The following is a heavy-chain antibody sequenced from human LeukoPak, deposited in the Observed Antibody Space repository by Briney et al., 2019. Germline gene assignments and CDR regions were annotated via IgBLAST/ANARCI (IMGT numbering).Heavy chain of an antibody. CDR1: GFTFSSYA. J-gene: IGHJ4*02. V-gene: IGHV3-30-3*01. Sequence: GGSLRLSCAASGFTFSSYAMHWVRQAPGKGLEWVAVISYDGSNKYYADSVEGRFTISRDNSKNTLYLQMNSLRAEDTAVYYCAKDSYSKGDFWGQGVLVTVSS. CDR3: AKDSYSKGDF. CDR2: ISYDGSNK. D-gene: IGHD6-13*01.